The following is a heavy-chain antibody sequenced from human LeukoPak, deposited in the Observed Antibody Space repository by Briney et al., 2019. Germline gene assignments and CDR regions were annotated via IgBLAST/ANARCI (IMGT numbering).Heavy chain of an antibody. J-gene: IGHJ4*02. V-gene: IGHV3-30*18. Sequence: PGRSLRLSCAASGFTFRNYGMHWVRQAPGKGLEWVAVITYDGNNKYYADSVKGRFTISRDNSKNTVYLQMNSLRAEDTAVYYCAKESGFGQLFDYWGQGTLVTLSS. CDR1: GFTFRNYG. CDR3: AKESGFGQLFDY. CDR2: ITYDGNNK. D-gene: IGHD3-10*01.